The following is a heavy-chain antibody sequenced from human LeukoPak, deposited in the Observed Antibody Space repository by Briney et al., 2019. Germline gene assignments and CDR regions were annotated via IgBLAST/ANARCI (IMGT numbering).Heavy chain of an antibody. V-gene: IGHV1-2*06. D-gene: IGHD3-22*01. CDR1: GYTFTGYY. CDR3: ASFSVITTVTTNWFDP. CDR2: INPNSGGT. Sequence: ASVKVSCKASGYTFTGYYMHWVRQAPGQGLEWMGRINPNSGGTNYAQKFQGRVTMTRDTSISTAYVELSRLRSDDTAVYYCASFSVITTVTTNWFDPWGQGTLVTVSS. J-gene: IGHJ5*02.